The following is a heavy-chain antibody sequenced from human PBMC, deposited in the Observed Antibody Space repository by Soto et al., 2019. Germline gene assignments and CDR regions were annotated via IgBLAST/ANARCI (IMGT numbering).Heavy chain of an antibody. D-gene: IGHD1-26*01. CDR1: GGTFSSYT. CDR2: IIPILGIA. CDR3: ALWEWELPPYYYYGMDV. J-gene: IGHJ6*02. V-gene: IGHV1-69*02. Sequence: QVQLVQSGAEVKKPGSSVKVSCKASGGTFSSYTISWVRQAPGQGLEWMGRIIPILGIANYAQKFQGRVTITADKSTSTAYMELSSLRSEDTAVYYCALWEWELPPYYYYGMDVWGQGTTVTVSS.